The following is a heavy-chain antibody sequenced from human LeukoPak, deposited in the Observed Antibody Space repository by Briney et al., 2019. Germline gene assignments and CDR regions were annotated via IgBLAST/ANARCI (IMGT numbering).Heavy chain of an antibody. D-gene: IGHD5-18*01. CDR2: ISSSSSYI. Sequence: SGGSLRLSCAAPGFTFSSYSMTRVRQALGKGLEWVSSISSSSSYIYYADSVKGRFTISRDNAKNSMYLQMNSLRAEDTAVYYCAREIGYSYGRHFDYWGQGTLVTVSS. CDR3: AREIGYSYGRHFDY. V-gene: IGHV3-21*01. J-gene: IGHJ4*02. CDR1: GFTFSSYS.